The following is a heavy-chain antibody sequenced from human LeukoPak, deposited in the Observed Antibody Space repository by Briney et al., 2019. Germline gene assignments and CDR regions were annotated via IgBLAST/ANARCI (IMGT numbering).Heavy chain of an antibody. V-gene: IGHV3-30*02. Sequence: GGSLRLSCAASGFTFSSYGMHWVRQAPGKGLEWVAFIRYDGSNKYYADSVKGRFTISRDNSKNTLYLQMNSLRAEDTAVYYCARTSSSSGWYGVPFDYWGQGTLVTVSS. CDR2: IRYDGSNK. CDR1: GFTFSSYG. J-gene: IGHJ4*02. D-gene: IGHD6-13*01. CDR3: ARTSSSSGWYGVPFDY.